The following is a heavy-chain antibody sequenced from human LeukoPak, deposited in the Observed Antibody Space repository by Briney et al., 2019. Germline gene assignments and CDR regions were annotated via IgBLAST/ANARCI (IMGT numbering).Heavy chain of an antibody. CDR1: GGSFSGYY. CDR3: ARGRQWVLLWFGEPAKNWFDP. D-gene: IGHD3-10*01. Sequence: SETLSLTCAVYGGSFSGYYWSWIRQPPGKGLEWIGEINHNGSTNYNPSLKSRVTISVDTSKNQFSLKLSSVTAADTAVYYCARGRQWVLLWFGEPAKNWFDPWGQGTLVTVSS. V-gene: IGHV4-34*01. CDR2: INHNGST. J-gene: IGHJ5*02.